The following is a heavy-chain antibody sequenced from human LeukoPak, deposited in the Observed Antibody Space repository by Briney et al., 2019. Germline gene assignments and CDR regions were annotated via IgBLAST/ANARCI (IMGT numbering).Heavy chain of an antibody. Sequence: SETLSLTCTVSGGSISSSSYYWGWIRQPPGKGLEWIGSIYYSGSTYYNPSLKSRVTISVDTSKNQFSLKLSSVTAADTAVYYCARHLTMVRGVIMYYFDYWGQGTLVTVSS. V-gene: IGHV4-39*01. J-gene: IGHJ4*02. CDR2: IYYSGST. CDR3: ARHLTMVRGVIMYYFDY. D-gene: IGHD3-10*01. CDR1: GGSISSSSYY.